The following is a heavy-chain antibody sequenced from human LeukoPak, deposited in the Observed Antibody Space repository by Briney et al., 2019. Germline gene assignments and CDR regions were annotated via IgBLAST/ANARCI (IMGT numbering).Heavy chain of an antibody. CDR2: ISSNGGRT. D-gene: IGHD2-21*02. J-gene: IGHJ4*02. Sequence: PGGSLRLSCAASGFTFSTYWMHWVRQAPGKGLEYVSAISSNGGRTYYADSVKGRFTISRDNSKNTLYLQMSSLRAEDTAVYYCVKVGAYCGGDCYSNRFDYWGQGTLVTVSS. CDR1: GFTFSTYW. V-gene: IGHV3-64D*09. CDR3: VKVGAYCGGDCYSNRFDY.